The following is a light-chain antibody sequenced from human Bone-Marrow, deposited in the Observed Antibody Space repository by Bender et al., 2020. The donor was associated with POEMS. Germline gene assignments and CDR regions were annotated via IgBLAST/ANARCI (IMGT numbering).Light chain of an antibody. CDR1: SSDVGGRDY. CDR3: QSWGSNTAV. Sequence: QSALTQPPSASGAPGQSVTISCTGTSSDVGGRDYVSWYQQHPGKAPKLMIYDVNKRPSGVPERFSGSTSGNTASLTISGTQTMDEADYYCQSWGSNTAVFGGGTKLTVL. V-gene: IGLV2-8*01. CDR2: DVN. J-gene: IGLJ2*01.